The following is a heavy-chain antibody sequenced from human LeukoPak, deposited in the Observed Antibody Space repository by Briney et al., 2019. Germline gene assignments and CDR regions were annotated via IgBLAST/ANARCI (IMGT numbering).Heavy chain of an antibody. J-gene: IGHJ4*02. CDR2: INHSGST. CDR3: ARSSGWPYY. V-gene: IGHV4-34*01. Sequence: SETLSLTCAVYGGSFSGYYWSCIRQPPGKGLEWIGEINHSGSTNYNPSLKSRVTISVETSKNQSTLKLSSGTAADTAVYYCARSSGWPYYWGQATLVTDSS. D-gene: IGHD6-19*01. CDR1: GGSFSGYY.